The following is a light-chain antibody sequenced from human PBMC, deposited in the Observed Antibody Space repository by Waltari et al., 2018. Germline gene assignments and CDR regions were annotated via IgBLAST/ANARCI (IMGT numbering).Light chain of an antibody. CDR1: RSDVGTHNY. J-gene: IGLJ1*01. Sequence: QSALTQPASVSGSPGQSITISCTGTRSDVGTHNYVSWYQQRPGKAPDLIIFDVSNRPSGVSIRFSGSKSRNTASLTISGLQAEDEADYYCNSYTNSGTYVFGSGTKVTVL. CDR3: NSYTNSGTYV. V-gene: IGLV2-14*03. CDR2: DVS.